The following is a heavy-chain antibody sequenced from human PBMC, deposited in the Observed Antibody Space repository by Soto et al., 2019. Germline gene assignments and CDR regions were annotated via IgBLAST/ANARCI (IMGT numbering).Heavy chain of an antibody. Sequence: QVQLVQSGAEMGQPGASVKVSCKASGYTFTNYGITWVRQAPGQGLEWMGWISAYNGNTNYEQKFQDRVTMTTDTSTSTAYKEVRSLRYDGAAVYYCAIDTTVGSDALDIWGQGTMVTVSS. J-gene: IGHJ3*02. CDR3: AIDTTVGSDALDI. V-gene: IGHV1-18*01. CDR2: ISAYNGNT. CDR1: GYTFTNYG. D-gene: IGHD4-17*01.